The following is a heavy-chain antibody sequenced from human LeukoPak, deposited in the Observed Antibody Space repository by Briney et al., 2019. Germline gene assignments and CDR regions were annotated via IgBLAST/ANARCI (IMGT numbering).Heavy chain of an antibody. D-gene: IGHD4-17*01. V-gene: IGHV3-9*03. CDR2: VNWNSGTI. Sequence: GRSLRLSCAASGFTFDDYAMHWVRQAPGKGLEWVSGVNWNSGTILYADSVKGRFTISGDNAKNSLYLQMNSLRAEDMALYFCAKDIGDYGDYGWAFDIWGQGTMVTVSS. CDR1: GFTFDDYA. CDR3: AKDIGDYGDYGWAFDI. J-gene: IGHJ3*02.